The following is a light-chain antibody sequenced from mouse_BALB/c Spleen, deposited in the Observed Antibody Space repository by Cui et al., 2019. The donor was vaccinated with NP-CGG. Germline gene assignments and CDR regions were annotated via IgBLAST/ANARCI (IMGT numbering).Light chain of an antibody. CDR3: TLWYSNHWV. J-gene: IGLJ1*01. Sequence: QALVTPESALTTSPGETVTLTCRSSTRAVTTDNYANWVQEKPDHFFTGLIGSTNNRAPGVPARFSGSLIGDKAALTITGAQTEDEAIYFCTLWYSNHWVFGGGTKLTVL. CDR1: TRAVTTDNY. CDR2: STN. V-gene: IGLV1*01.